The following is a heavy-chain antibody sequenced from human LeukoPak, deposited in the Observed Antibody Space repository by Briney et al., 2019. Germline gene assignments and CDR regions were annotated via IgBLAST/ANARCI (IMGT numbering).Heavy chain of an antibody. J-gene: IGHJ4*02. D-gene: IGHD2/OR15-2a*01. CDR2: ISGSGSTI. V-gene: IGHV3-11*01. Sequence: GGSLRLSCAASGFTFSDYYMRWIRQAPGKGLEGVYYISGSGSTIYYADSVKGRFTISRDNAKKSLYLQMNSLRAEDTAMYYCARDARYSNSWKDYWGQGTLVTVSS. CDR1: GFTFSDYY. CDR3: ARDARYSNSWKDY.